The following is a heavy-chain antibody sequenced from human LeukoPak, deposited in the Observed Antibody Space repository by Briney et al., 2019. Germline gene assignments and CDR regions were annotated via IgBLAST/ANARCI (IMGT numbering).Heavy chain of an antibody. D-gene: IGHD5-24*01. V-gene: IGHV4-39*07. CDR1: GGSISSSSYY. CDR3: ARDDGHKSYYFDY. J-gene: IGHJ4*02. Sequence: TSETLSLTCTVSGGSISSSSYYWGWIRQPPGKGLEWIGSIYYSGSTYYNPSLKSRVTISVDTSKNQFSLKLSSVTAADTAVYYCARDDGHKSYYFDYWGQGTLVTVSS. CDR2: IYYSGST.